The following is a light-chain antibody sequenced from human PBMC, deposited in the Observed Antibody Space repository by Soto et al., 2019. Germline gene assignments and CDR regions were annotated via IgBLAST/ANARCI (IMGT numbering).Light chain of an antibody. V-gene: IGKV3-15*01. J-gene: IGKJ4*01. Sequence: EIVMTQSPPTLSVSPGERATLSCRASQSVSGNLAWYQQRPGQAPRLLIYGASTRATGIPARFSGSGSGTEFTLTISSLQSEDFAVYYCQQYNNWPPLTFGGGTKVEIK. CDR1: QSVSGN. CDR2: GAS. CDR3: QQYNNWPPLT.